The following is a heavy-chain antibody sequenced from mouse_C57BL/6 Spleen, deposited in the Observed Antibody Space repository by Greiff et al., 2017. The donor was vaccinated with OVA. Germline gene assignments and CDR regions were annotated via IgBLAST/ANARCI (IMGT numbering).Heavy chain of an antibody. D-gene: IGHD2-5*01. V-gene: IGHV1-22*01. CDR2: INPNNGGT. Sequence: EVQLQQSGPELVKPGASVKMSCKASGYTFTDYNMHWVKQSHGKSLEWIGYINPNNGGTSYNQKFKGKATLTVNKSSSTAYMELRSLTSEDSAVYYCASLYYSNYLWYFDVWGTGTTVTVSS. CDR1: GYTFTDYN. J-gene: IGHJ1*03. CDR3: ASLYYSNYLWYFDV.